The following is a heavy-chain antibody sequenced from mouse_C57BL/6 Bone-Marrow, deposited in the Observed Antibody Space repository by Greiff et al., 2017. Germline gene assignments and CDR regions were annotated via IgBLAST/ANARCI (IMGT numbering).Heavy chain of an antibody. CDR1: GFNFKGYW. CDR2: IDPRNGDT. D-gene: IGHD1-1*01. J-gene: IGHJ2*01. V-gene: IGHV14-1*01. CDR3: ASYDGSSSDY. Sequence: EVQLQQSGAELVRPGASVKLSCKASGFNFKGYWMHWVKQRPAQGLEWIGRIDPRNGDTEYDAKFQGKATLTADKSSNTAYLQLSSLTSEDTAVYYCASYDGSSSDYWGQGTPLTVAS.